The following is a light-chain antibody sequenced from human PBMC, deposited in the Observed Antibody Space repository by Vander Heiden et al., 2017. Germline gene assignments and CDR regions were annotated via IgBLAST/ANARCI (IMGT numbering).Light chain of an antibody. V-gene: IGLV3-1*01. CDR2: QDN. J-gene: IGLJ2*01. Sequence: SYELTQQPPVSVSPGQTASITCSGDKLGDKYACWYQQKPGQSPLLVIYQDNKRPSGIPERFSGSNSGNTATLTISGTQAMDEADYYCQAWDTSTAWKVFGGGTKL. CDR1: KLGDKY. CDR3: QAWDTSTAWKV.